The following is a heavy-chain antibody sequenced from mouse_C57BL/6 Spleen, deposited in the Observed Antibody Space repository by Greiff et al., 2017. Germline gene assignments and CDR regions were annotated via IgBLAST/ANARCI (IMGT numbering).Heavy chain of an antibody. Sequence: QVTLKESGPGILQSSQTLSLTCSFSGFSLSTSGMGVSWIRQPSGKGLEWLAHISWDDDKRYNPSLKSRLTIAKDTSRNQVFLKITSVDTADTATYYCARWLLRYYAMDYWGQGTSVTVSS. V-gene: IGHV8-12*01. CDR3: ARWLLRYYAMDY. J-gene: IGHJ4*01. CDR2: ISWDDDK. D-gene: IGHD2-3*01. CDR1: GFSLSTSGMG.